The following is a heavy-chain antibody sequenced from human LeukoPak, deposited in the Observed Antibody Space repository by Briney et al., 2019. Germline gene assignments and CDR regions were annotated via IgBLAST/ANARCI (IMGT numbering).Heavy chain of an antibody. CDR1: GGSFSGYY. CDR2: INHSGST. D-gene: IGHD3-10*01. CDR3: ARHRGYYGSGSYRRTNWFDP. Sequence: SETLSLTCAVYGGSFSGYYWSWIRQPPGKGLEWIGEINHSGSTNYNPSLKSRVTISVDTSKNQFSLKLSSVTAADTAVYYCARHRGYYGSGSYRRTNWFDPWGQGTLVTVSS. J-gene: IGHJ5*02. V-gene: IGHV4-34*01.